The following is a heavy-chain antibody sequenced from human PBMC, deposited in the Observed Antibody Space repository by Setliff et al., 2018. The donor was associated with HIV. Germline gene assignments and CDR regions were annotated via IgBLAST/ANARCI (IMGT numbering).Heavy chain of an antibody. CDR1: GFTFSSYS. V-gene: IGHV3-21*01. CDR2: ISSSSSYT. CDR3: ARDRYSGSSTVY. J-gene: IGHJ4*02. Sequence: PGGSLRLSCAASGFTFSSYSMNWVRQAPGKGLEWVSYISSSSSYTHYADSVKGRFTISRDNVKNSLYLQMNSLRAEDTAVYYCARDRYSGSSTVYWGQGTLVTVSS. D-gene: IGHD1-26*01.